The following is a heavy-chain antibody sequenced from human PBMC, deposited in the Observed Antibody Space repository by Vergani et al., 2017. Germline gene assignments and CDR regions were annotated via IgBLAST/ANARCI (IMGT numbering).Heavy chain of an antibody. V-gene: IGHV4-38-2*01. Sequence: QVQLLESGPGLLKPSETLSLTCSVSGYSITSGYYWGWIRQPPGRGMVWIGSNYHTGSAYYNPSLKSRVTVSVDTSMNQVSLKLNSVTAADTAVYYCVRTVALWFGETKNGGWFDPWGQGALVTVTS. CDR1: GYSITSGYY. J-gene: IGHJ5*02. D-gene: IGHD3-10*01. CDR2: NYHTGSA. CDR3: VRTVALWFGETKNGGWFDP.